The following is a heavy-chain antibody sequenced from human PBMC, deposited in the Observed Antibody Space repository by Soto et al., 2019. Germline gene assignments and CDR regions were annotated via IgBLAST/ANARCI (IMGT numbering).Heavy chain of an antibody. CDR3: ASGSLPSGWYFRAFEI. CDR1: GYTFKSSG. D-gene: IGHD6-19*01. J-gene: IGHJ3*02. CDR2: NSGYNGNT. Sequence: QVQLVQSGSEVKKPGASVKVSCKASGYTFKSSGIYWVRQAPGQGLECMGWNSGYNGNTTYAQKFQGRVTMTTDTSTRTAYLELRSLGSDDTAVYYCASGSLPSGWYFRAFEIRGQGTMVTVSS. V-gene: IGHV1-18*01.